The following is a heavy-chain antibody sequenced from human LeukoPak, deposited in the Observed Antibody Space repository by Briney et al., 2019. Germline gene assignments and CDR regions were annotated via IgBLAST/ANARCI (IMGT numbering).Heavy chain of an antibody. CDR3: ARDKQWLIQDYHYGMDV. D-gene: IGHD6-19*01. J-gene: IGHJ6*02. V-gene: IGHV4-61*02. CDR2: VHSSGTT. CDR1: GDSISSGSLY. Sequence: SQTLTLTCTVSGDSISSGSLYWSWIRQPAGKGLEWIGRVHSSGTTNYNPALKSRVTISLDTSKNQSSLKMSSVTAADTAVYYCARDKQWLIQDYHYGMDVWGQGTTVTVSS.